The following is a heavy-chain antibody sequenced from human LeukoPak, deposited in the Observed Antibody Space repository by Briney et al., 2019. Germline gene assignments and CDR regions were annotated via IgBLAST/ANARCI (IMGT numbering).Heavy chain of an antibody. J-gene: IGHJ4*02. D-gene: IGHD6-19*01. V-gene: IGHV3-7*01. CDR2: IKQDGSEK. CDR1: GSTFSSYW. Sequence: GGSLRLSCAASGSTFSSYWMSWVRQAPGKGLEWVANIKQDGSEKYYVDSVKGRFTISRDNAKNSLYLQMNSLRAEDTAVYYCARDGGYSSGWYDYWGQGTLVTVSS. CDR3: ARDGGYSSGWYDY.